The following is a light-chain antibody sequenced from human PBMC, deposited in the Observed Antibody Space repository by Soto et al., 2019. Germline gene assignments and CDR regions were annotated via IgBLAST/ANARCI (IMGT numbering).Light chain of an antibody. J-gene: IGKJ1*01. Sequence: DIQLTQSPSTLSASVGDRVTITCRASQSVGASLAWYQQRPGIAPKLLIYRASNLEGGVPSRFSGVGSGTEFSLIITGLQPDEFATYYCQQYHAASQWTFGQGTK. CDR1: QSVGAS. V-gene: IGKV1-5*03. CDR3: QQYHAASQWT. CDR2: RAS.